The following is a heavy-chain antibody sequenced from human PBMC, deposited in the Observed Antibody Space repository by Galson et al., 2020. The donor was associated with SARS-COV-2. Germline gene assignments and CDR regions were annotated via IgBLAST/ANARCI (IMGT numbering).Heavy chain of an antibody. D-gene: IGHD2-2*01. Sequence: GESLKIPCAASGFTFSSYSMNWVRQAPGKGLEWVSSISSSSSYIYYADSVKGRFTISRDNAKNSLYLQMNSLRAEDTAVYYCARDWYCSSTSCYLYYYYYMDVWGKGTTVTVSS. CDR1: GFTFSSYS. V-gene: IGHV3-21*01. CDR2: ISSSSSYI. J-gene: IGHJ6*03. CDR3: ARDWYCSSTSCYLYYYYYMDV.